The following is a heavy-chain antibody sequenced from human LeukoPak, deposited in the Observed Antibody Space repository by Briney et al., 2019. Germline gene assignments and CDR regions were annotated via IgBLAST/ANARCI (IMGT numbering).Heavy chain of an antibody. D-gene: IGHD1-1*01. Sequence: PGGSLRLSCAAPGFSFSTYAMSWVRQAPGKGLEWVSAISGGGDNTYYADSVRGRFTISRDNSKNTLFLQMNSLRAEDTAIYYCAKPVDGASVQRYFQHWGQGTLVTVSS. CDR2: ISGGGDNT. V-gene: IGHV3-23*01. CDR3: AKPVDGASVQRYFQH. J-gene: IGHJ1*01. CDR1: GFSFSTYA.